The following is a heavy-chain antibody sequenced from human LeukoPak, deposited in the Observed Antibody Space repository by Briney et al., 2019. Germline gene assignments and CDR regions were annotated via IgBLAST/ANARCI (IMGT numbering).Heavy chain of an antibody. D-gene: IGHD1-1*01. V-gene: IGHV3-11*04. CDR1: GFTFSDYY. J-gene: IGHJ4*02. Sequence: PGRSLRLSCAASGFTFSDYYMSWIRQAPGKGLEWVSYISSSGTTTYYADSVKGRFTISRDNAKNSLYLQMNSLRAEDTAVYYCARYMTTAYDFDYWGQGTLVTVSS. CDR3: ARYMTTAYDFDY. CDR2: ISSSGTTT.